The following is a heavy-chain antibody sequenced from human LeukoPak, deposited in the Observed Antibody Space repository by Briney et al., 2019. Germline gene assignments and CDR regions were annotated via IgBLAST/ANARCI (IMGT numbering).Heavy chain of an antibody. CDR1: GFTFGSYW. J-gene: IGHJ4*01. CDR3: ARAVYYSNYLGY. D-gene: IGHD3-10*01. CDR2: INSDGSST. V-gene: IGHV3-74*01. Sequence: PGGSLRLSCAASGFTFGSYWMHWVRQAPGKGLVWVSRINSDGSSTNYADSVKGRFTISRDNAKNTLYLQMNSLRAEDTAMYYCARAVYYSNYLGYWGQGTLVTVSS.